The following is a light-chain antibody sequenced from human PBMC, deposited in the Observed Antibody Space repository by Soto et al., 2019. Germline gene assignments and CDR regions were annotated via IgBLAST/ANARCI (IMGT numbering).Light chain of an antibody. V-gene: IGLV2-14*03. CDR1: SRDVGSYNY. Sequence: QSALTQPASVSGSPGQSITISFTGTSRDVGSYNYVSWYQQHPGKAPKLMIYEVSNRPSGFSNRFSGSKSGNTASLTISGLQAEDEADYYCCSYTSSDTLGVFGTGTKLTVL. CDR3: CSYTSSDTLGV. J-gene: IGLJ1*01. CDR2: EVS.